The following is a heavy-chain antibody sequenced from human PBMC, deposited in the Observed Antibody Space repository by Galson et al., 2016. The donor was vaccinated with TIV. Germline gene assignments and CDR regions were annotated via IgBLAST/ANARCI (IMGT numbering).Heavy chain of an antibody. J-gene: IGHJ3*01. CDR3: AKDSFYDSEAFDA. CDR2: IRGNGRET. V-gene: IGHV3-23*01. D-gene: IGHD2/OR15-2a*01. Sequence: SGAEVKEPGESLKISCAASGFIFSDYALSWVRQAPGKGLEWVSGIRGNGRETYYVDSVKGRFTISRDNSKNMLYLQMSSLRAEDTALYYCAKDSFYDSEAFDAWGQGTMVTVSS. CDR1: GFIFSDYA.